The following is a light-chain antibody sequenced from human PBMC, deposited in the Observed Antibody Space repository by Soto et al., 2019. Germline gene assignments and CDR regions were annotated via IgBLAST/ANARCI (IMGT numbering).Light chain of an antibody. J-gene: IGKJ5*01. Sequence: DIQMTQSPSSLSASVGDRFTITCRASQDISNYLNWYQQKPGKAPXXLIYGASGLQSGVPSRFSGSGSGTDFTLTISSLQPEYFATYYCQQSYSTITFGQGTRLEIK. V-gene: IGKV1-39*01. CDR1: QDISNY. CDR3: QQSYSTIT. CDR2: GAS.